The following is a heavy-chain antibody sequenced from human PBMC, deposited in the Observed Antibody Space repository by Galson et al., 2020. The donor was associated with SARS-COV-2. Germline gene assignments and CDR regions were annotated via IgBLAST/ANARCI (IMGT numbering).Heavy chain of an antibody. CDR1: GGSFSGYQ. Sequence: SETLSLTCAVYGGSFSGYQWNWIRQPPGMGLEWIGEIDHSGNTNYNPSFKSRVTISVDTSKNQFSLKLNSVTAADTAVYYCARGLPGFWGQGTLVTVSS. D-gene: IGHD2-21*02. CDR2: IDHSGNT. J-gene: IGHJ4*02. V-gene: IGHV4-34*01. CDR3: ARGLPGF.